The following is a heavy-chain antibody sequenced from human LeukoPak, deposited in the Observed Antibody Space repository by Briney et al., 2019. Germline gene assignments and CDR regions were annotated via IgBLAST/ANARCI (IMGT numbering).Heavy chain of an antibody. V-gene: IGHV1-69*13. D-gene: IGHD2-2*02. J-gene: IGHJ4*02. CDR2: IIPIFGTA. CDR3: ASSFLGYCSSTSCHTFDY. Sequence: ASVKVSCKASGGTFSSYAISWVRQAPGQGLEWMGGIIPIFGTANYAQKFQGRVTITADESTSTAYMELSSLRSEDTAVYYCASSFLGYCSSTSCHTFDYWGQGTLVTVSS. CDR1: GGTFSSYA.